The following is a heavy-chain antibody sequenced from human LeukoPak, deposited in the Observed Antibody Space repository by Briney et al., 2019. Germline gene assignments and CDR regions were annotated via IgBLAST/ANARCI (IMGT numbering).Heavy chain of an antibody. D-gene: IGHD3-10*01. Sequence: ASVKVSCKASGYSFTSYDINWVRQATGQGLEWMGWMNPDSGNTGYAQKFQGRVTMTRDTSISTAYMELSSLRSDDTAVYYCAKSTMGTRRINDLWGRGTLVTASS. V-gene: IGHV1-8*01. CDR1: GYSFTSYD. CDR3: AKSTMGTRRINDL. J-gene: IGHJ5*02. CDR2: MNPDSGNT.